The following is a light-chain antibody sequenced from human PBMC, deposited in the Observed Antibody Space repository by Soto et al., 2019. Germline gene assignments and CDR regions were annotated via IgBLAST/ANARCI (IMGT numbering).Light chain of an antibody. CDR1: SGSVSTSYH. CDR3: VLYVGSGIRV. J-gene: IGLJ3*02. Sequence: QAVVTQEPSFSVSPGGTVTLTCGLSSGSVSTSYHPSWYQQTPGQAPRTLIYSTNTRSPGVPDRFSGSILGNKAALTITGAQADDESDYYCVLYVGSGIRVFGGGTQLTVL. CDR2: STN. V-gene: IGLV8-61*01.